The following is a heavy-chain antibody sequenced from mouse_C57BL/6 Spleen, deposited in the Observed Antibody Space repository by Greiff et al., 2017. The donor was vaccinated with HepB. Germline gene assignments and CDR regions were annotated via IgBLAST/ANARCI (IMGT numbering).Heavy chain of an antibody. CDR1: GFTFSDYY. J-gene: IGHJ1*03. D-gene: IGHD1-1*01. CDR2: ISNGGGST. CDR3: ASPGSSYGYFDV. V-gene: IGHV5-12*01. Sequence: EVKLVESGGGLVQPGGSLKLSCAASGFTFSDYYMYWVRQTPEKRLEWVAYISNGGGSTYYPDTVKGRFTISRDNAKNTLYLQMSRLKSEDTAMYYCASPGSSYGYFDVWGTGTTVTVSS.